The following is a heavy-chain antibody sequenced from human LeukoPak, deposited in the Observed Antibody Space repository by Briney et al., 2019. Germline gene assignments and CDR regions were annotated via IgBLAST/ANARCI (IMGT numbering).Heavy chain of an antibody. CDR3: ARYSHRNYVTPSPDF. CDR1: GFIFSSYA. V-gene: IGHV3-64*01. J-gene: IGHJ4*02. CDR2: ISSNGGAT. D-gene: IGHD4-11*01. Sequence: GGSLRLSCAASGFIFSSYAMHCVRQAPGKGLEHVSAISSNGGATYYANSVKGRFTISRDNSENTLYLQMGSLRAEDMAVYYCARYSHRNYVTPSPDFWGQGTLVTVSS.